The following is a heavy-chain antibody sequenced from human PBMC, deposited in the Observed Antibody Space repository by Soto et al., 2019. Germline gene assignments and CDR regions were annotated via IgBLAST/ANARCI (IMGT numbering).Heavy chain of an antibody. CDR3: ARDLVAKDAFDL. V-gene: IGHV3-74*01. D-gene: IGHD2-8*02. CDR1: GFTVSSFW. Sequence: EVQLVESGGGLVQPGGSLRLSCAASGFTVSSFWIHWFRQAPGKGLVWVSRINSDGSNTRYADSVKGRFTISRDNAKNTLYLQMISLRVEDTAVYYCARDLVAKDAFDLWGQGTMVTVSS. J-gene: IGHJ3*01. CDR2: INSDGSNT.